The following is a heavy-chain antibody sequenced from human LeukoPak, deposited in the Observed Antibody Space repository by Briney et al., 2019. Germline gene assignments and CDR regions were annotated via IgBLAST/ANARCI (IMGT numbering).Heavy chain of an antibody. CDR1: GGSISSYD. Sequence: SETLSLTCTVSGGSISSYDWSWIRQPAGKGLEWIGRIYTSGSTNYNPSLKSRVTMSVDTSKNQFSLNLNSVTAADTAVYYCARDQAGLRYGMDVWGQGTRSPSP. CDR3: ARDQAGLRYGMDV. CDR2: IYTSGST. J-gene: IGHJ6*02. V-gene: IGHV4-4*07.